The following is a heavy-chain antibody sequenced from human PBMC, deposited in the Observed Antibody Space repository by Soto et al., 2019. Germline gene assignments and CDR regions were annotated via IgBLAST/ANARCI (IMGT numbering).Heavy chain of an antibody. J-gene: IGHJ4*02. CDR1: GFSFRHYA. D-gene: IGHD3-9*01. CDR3: ANGRATYGLLTHDY. Sequence: EVQLLESGGGLVQPGGSLRLSCAASGFSFRHYAMSWVRQAPGKGLEWISTLTGSSSNTYYADSVKGRFAISRDNSRNTIYLQMHSLTAADTAVYYCANGRATYGLLTHDYWGQGTLVTVSS. CDR2: LTGSSSNT. V-gene: IGHV3-23*01.